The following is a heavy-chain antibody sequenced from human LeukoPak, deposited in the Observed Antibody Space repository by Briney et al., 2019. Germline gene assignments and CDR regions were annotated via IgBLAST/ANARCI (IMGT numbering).Heavy chain of an antibody. J-gene: IGHJ4*02. CDR2: INHSGST. Sequence: PSETLSLTCAVYGGSFSGYYWSWIRQPPGKGVEWIGEINHSGSTNYNPSLRSRVTMSVDTSKNQFSLKLSSVTAADTAVYYCARELVVDTSMVDYWGPGTLVTVSS. CDR3: ARELVVDTSMVDY. V-gene: IGHV4-34*01. D-gene: IGHD5-18*01. CDR1: GGSFSGYY.